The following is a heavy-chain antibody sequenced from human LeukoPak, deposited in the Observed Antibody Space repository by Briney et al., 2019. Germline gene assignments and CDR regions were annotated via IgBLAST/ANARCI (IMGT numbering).Heavy chain of an antibody. Sequence: SETLSLTCAVYGGSFSGYYWSWIRQPPGKGLEWIGEINHSGSTNYNPSLTSRVTISVDTSKNQFSLKLSSVTAADTAVYYCARGHRGLAVAGMIRRFDPWGQGTLVTVSS. CDR3: ARGHRGLAVAGMIRRFDP. D-gene: IGHD6-19*01. CDR1: GGSFSGYY. CDR2: INHSGST. J-gene: IGHJ5*02. V-gene: IGHV4-34*01.